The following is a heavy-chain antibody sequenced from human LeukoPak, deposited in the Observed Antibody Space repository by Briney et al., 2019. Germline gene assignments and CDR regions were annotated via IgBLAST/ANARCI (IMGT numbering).Heavy chain of an antibody. CDR2: INHSGST. D-gene: IGHD3-16*02. V-gene: IGHV4-34*01. CDR1: GGSFSGYY. Sequence: SSETLSLTCAVYGGSFSGYYWSWLRQPPGKGLEWIGEINHSGSTNYNPSLKSRVTISVDTSKNQFSLKLSSVTAADTAVYYCARGGRAAKYYDYVWGSYPLDYWGQGTLVTVSS. J-gene: IGHJ4*02. CDR3: ARGGRAAKYYDYVWGSYPLDY.